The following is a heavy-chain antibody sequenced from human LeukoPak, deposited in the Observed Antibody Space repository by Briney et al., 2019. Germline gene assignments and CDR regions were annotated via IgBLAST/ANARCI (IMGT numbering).Heavy chain of an antibody. CDR3: ARTSYSSGWYRH. CDR2: ISSSGSTI. D-gene: IGHD6-19*01. V-gene: IGHV3-48*03. J-gene: IGHJ4*02. CDR1: GFTFSSYE. Sequence: GGSLRPSCAASGFTFSSYEMNWVRRAPGKGLEWVSYISSSGSTIYYADSVKGRFTISRDNAKNSLYLQMNSLRAEDTAVYYCARTSYSSGWYRHWGQGTLVTVSS.